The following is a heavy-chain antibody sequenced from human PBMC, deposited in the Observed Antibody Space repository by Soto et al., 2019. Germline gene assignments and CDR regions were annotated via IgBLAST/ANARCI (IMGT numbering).Heavy chain of an antibody. D-gene: IGHD3-22*01. V-gene: IGHV4-4*02. Sequence: QVQLQESGPGLVKPSGTLSLTCAVSGGSISSSNWWGWVRQPQGTGLEWIGEIYNSGSTNYNPSLMSRVTLSVNKSKNQFSLKLSSVTAADTSVYYCATNYDYDSSGYYTYWGQGTLVTVSS. CDR1: GGSISSSNW. J-gene: IGHJ4*02. CDR3: ATNYDYDSSGYYTY. CDR2: IYNSGST.